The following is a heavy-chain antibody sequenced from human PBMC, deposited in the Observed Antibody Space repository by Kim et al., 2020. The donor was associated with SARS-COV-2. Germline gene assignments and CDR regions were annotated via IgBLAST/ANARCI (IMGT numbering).Heavy chain of an antibody. CDR2: IYYSGST. D-gene: IGHD5-18*01. Sequence: SETLSLTCTVSGGSISSSSYYWGWIRQPPGKGLEWIGSIYYSGSTYYNPSLKSRVTISVDTSKNQFSLKLSSVTAADTAVYYCARRASASWIQLWYYFDYWGQGTLVTVSS. CDR1: GGSISSSSYY. V-gene: IGHV4-39*01. CDR3: ARRASASWIQLWYYFDY. J-gene: IGHJ4*02.